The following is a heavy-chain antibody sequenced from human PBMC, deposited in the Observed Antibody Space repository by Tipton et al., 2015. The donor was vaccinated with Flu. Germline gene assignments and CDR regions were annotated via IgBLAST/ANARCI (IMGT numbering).Heavy chain of an antibody. CDR1: GFTFRNYW. J-gene: IGHJ6*03. Sequence: SLRLSCAVSGFTFRNYWMTWVRQAPGKGLEWVANIKQDGSEKYYVASVKGRFTISRDSSKNTVYLQMDSLRADDTAVYFCARDGPEWNYFAYMDVWGKGTTVTVSS. CDR3: ARDGPEWNYFAYMDV. D-gene: IGHD3-3*01. CDR2: IKQDGSEK. V-gene: IGHV3-7*01.